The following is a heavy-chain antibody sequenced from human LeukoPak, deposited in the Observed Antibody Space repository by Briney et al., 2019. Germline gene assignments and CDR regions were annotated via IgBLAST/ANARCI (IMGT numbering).Heavy chain of an antibody. Sequence: PSETLSLTCAVYGGSFSGYYWSWIRQPPGKGLEWIGEINHSGSTNYNPSLKSRVTISVDTSKNQFSLKLSSVTAADTAVYYCARAGLNGDVDYWGQGTLVTVSS. CDR1: GGSFSGYY. V-gene: IGHV4-34*01. D-gene: IGHD4-17*01. J-gene: IGHJ4*02. CDR3: ARAGLNGDVDY. CDR2: INHSGST.